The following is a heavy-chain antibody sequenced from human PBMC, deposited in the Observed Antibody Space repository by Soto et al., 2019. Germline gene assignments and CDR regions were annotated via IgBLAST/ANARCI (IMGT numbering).Heavy chain of an antibody. J-gene: IGHJ4*02. V-gene: IGHV3-72*01. Sequence: PGGSLRLSCAASGFPFSDHYMDWVRQAPGKGLEWVGRIRNKANSYTTEYAASVKGRFTISRDDSKNSLYLQMNSLKTEDTAVYYCARVHSSAYYYVYWGQGILVTVSS. CDR1: GFPFSDHY. CDR2: IRNKANSYTT. D-gene: IGHD3-22*01. CDR3: ARVHSSAYYYVY.